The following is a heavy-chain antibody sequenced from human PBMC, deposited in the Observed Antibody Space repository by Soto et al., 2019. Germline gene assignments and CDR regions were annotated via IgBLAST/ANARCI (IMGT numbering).Heavy chain of an antibody. V-gene: IGHV3-23*04. Sequence: EVQLVESGGGLVKPGGSLRLSCAASGFTFSSYSMNWVRQAPGKGLEWVSAISVGGVSTYYADSVKGRFTISRDNSKNTVYLQMKSLRVEDTAVYYCAKTVQISGSYYYGMDVWGQGTTVTVSS. CDR2: ISVGGVST. CDR3: AKTVQISGSYYYGMDV. D-gene: IGHD3-3*01. CDR1: GFTFSSYS. J-gene: IGHJ6*02.